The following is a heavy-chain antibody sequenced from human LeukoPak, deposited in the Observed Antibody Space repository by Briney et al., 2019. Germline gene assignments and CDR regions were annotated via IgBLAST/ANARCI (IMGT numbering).Heavy chain of an antibody. J-gene: IGHJ4*02. CDR3: ARRITGGTPEY. CDR2: ISTSSGYT. CDR1: GFTFSDYY. V-gene: IGHV3-11*03. Sequence: KTGGSLRLSCAASGFTFSDYYMSWIRQAPGKGLEWVSYISTSSGYTNYADSVKGRFTISRDNAKNSLYLQMNSLRAEDTARYYCARRITGGTPEYWGQGTLVIVSS. D-gene: IGHD1-14*01.